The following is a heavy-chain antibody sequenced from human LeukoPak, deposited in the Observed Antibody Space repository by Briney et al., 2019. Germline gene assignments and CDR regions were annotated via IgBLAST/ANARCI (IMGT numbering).Heavy chain of an antibody. Sequence: PSETLSLTCTASGGSISSYYWSWIRQPAGKGLEWIGRIYTSGSTNYNPSLKSRVTMSVDTSKNQFSLKLSSLTAADTAVYYCARQDIVVVPAAKDYYYYMDVWGKGTTVTVSS. J-gene: IGHJ6*03. V-gene: IGHV4-4*07. CDR2: IYTSGST. D-gene: IGHD2-2*01. CDR3: ARQDIVVVPAAKDYYYYMDV. CDR1: GGSISSYY.